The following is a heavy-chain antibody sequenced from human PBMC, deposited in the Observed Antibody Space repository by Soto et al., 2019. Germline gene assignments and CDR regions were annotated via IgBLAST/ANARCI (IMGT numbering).Heavy chain of an antibody. CDR1: GGSFTSNNW. CDR3: ASRDPGTSVDY. V-gene: IGHV4-4*02. Sequence: SETLSLTCAFSGGSFTSNNWWTWVRQPPGQGLEWIGEIYRTGSTNYNPSLKSRVTISLDKSENQFSLKVTSLTAADTAVYYCASRDPGTSVDYWGQGTLVTAPQ. CDR2: IYRTGST. D-gene: IGHD1-7*01. J-gene: IGHJ4*02.